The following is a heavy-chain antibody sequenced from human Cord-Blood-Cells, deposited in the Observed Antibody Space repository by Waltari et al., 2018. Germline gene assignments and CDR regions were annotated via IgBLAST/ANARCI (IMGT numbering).Heavy chain of an antibody. CDR2: INHSGST. D-gene: IGHD3-22*01. CDR3: ARGPPGYDSSGAWYFDL. J-gene: IGHJ2*01. Sequence: QVQLQQWGAGLLKPSETLSLTCAVDGGSFSGYYWSCLRQPPGKGLEWIGEINHSGSTNYNPSLKSRVTISVDTSKNQFSLKLSSVTAADTAVYYCARGPPGYDSSGAWYFDLWGRGTLVTVSS. V-gene: IGHV4-34*01. CDR1: GGSFSGYY.